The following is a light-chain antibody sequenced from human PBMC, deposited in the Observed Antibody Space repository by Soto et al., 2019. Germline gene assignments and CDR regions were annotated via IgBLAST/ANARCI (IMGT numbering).Light chain of an antibody. CDR3: QQRSNWPPFT. CDR2: DAS. V-gene: IGKV3-11*01. J-gene: IGKJ4*01. Sequence: EIVLTQSPATLSLSPGERATLSCRASQSIRSYLAWYQQKPDQAPRLLIYDASNRATGIPARFSGSGSGTDFTLTISSLEPEDFAVYYCQQRSNWPPFTFGGGNKVEIK. CDR1: QSIRSY.